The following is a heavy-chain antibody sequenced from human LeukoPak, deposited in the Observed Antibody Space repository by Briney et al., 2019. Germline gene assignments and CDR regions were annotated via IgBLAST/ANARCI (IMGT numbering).Heavy chain of an antibody. Sequence: PGGSLRLSCAASGFTFSSYAMSWVRQAPGKGLEWVSAISGSGGSTYYADSVKGRFTISRDNSKNTLYLQMNSLRAEDTAVYYCAKDPGDYDYVWGSYRYTGAFDIWGQGTMVTVSS. J-gene: IGHJ3*02. CDR1: GFTFSSYA. CDR2: ISGSGGST. CDR3: AKDPGDYDYVWGSYRYTGAFDI. V-gene: IGHV3-23*01. D-gene: IGHD3-16*02.